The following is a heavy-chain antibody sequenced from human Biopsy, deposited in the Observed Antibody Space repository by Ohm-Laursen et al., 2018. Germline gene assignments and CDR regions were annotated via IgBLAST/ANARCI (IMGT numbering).Heavy chain of an antibody. CDR1: SYTFTDYN. D-gene: IGHD2-8*01. V-gene: IGHV1-2*02. CDR3: ARDPLNGHKHFDY. J-gene: IGHJ4*02. CDR2: IKCKTGAT. Sequence: ASVKVSCKASSYTFTDYNIHWMRQAPGQGLELLGYIKCKTGATNYAQKFQGTVTMTRDTSISTAYLALGSLRSSDTAIYYCARDPLNGHKHFDYWGQGSLVTVSS.